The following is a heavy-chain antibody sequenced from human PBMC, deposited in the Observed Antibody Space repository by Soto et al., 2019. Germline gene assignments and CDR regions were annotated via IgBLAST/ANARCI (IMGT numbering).Heavy chain of an antibody. D-gene: IGHD2-21*01. J-gene: IGHJ5*02. Sequence: RIGSAACRVRVCISVVSLLRKKQGKGLEWVSAISGSGGSAYYADSVKGRFTISRDNSKNTLYLQMNSLRAEDTAVYYFAKGSSPIPGRCWFDPRGQGTLVTVSS. CDR2: ISGSGGSA. CDR1: RVRVCISV. V-gene: IGHV3-23*01. CDR3: AKGSSPIPGRCWFDP.